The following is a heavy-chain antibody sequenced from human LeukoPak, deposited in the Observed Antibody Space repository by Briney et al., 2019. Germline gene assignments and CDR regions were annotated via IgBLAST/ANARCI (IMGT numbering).Heavy chain of an antibody. CDR3: ANPGGDSLFDY. CDR1: GFTFSSYA. CDR2: ISGSGGST. Sequence: QTGGSLRLSCAAPGFTFSSYAMSWVRQAPGKGLEWVSAISGSGGSTYYADSVKGRFTISRDNSKNTLYLQMNSLRAEDTAVYYCANPGGDSLFDYWGQGTLVTVSS. J-gene: IGHJ4*02. V-gene: IGHV3-23*01. D-gene: IGHD6-13*01.